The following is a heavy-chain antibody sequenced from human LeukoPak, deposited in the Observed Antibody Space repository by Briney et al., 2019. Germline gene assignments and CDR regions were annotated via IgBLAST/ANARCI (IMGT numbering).Heavy chain of an antibody. CDR3: ARDLTRSWFDP. CDR2: INHSGST. D-gene: IGHD1/OR15-1a*01. J-gene: IGHJ5*02. Sequence: SETLSLTCAVYGGSFSGYYWSWIRQPPGKGLEWIGEINHSGSTNYNPSLKSRVTISVDTSKNQFSLKLSSVTAADTAVYYCARDLTRSWFDPWGQGTLVTVSS. V-gene: IGHV4-34*01. CDR1: GGSFSGYY.